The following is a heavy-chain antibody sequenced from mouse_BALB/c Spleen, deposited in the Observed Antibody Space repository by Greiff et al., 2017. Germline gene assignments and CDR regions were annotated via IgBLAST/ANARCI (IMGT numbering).Heavy chain of an antibody. CDR2: INPGSGDT. D-gene: IGHD1-1*01. CDR3: ARSPFYYYGSKDYAMDY. CDR1: GYAFTNYL. J-gene: IGHJ4*01. V-gene: IGHV1-54*01. Sequence: QVQLQQSGAELVRPGTSVKVSCKASGYAFTNYLIEWVKQRPGQGLEWIGVINPGSGDTNYNEKFKGKATLTADKSSSTAYMQLSSLTSDDSAVYFCARSPFYYYGSKDYAMDYWGQGTSVTVSS.